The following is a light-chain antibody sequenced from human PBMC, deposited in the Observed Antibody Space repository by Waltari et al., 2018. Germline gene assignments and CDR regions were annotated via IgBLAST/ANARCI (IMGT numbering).Light chain of an antibody. CDR1: SSNIGTNV. Sequence: QSVLTQPPSESGTPGQRVTISCSGSSSNIGTNVVNWYQQVPGTTPKLLIYRNDQRPSGVPDRISGSKSGTSASLAISGLQSEDEAHYYCAAWDDSLNGRWVFGGGTKLTVL. V-gene: IGLV1-44*01. CDR2: RND. CDR3: AAWDDSLNGRWV. J-gene: IGLJ2*01.